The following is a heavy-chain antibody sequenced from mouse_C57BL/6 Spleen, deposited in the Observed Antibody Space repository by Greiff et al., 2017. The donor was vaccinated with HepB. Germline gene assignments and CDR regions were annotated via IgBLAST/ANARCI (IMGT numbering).Heavy chain of an antibody. CDR3: ARPRSGYFDV. CDR2: IDPSDSYT. J-gene: IGHJ1*03. Sequence: QVQLQQPGAELVKPGASVKLSCKASSYTFTSYWMQWVKQRPGQGLEWIGEIDPSDSYTNYNQKFKGKATLTVDTSSSTAYMQLSSLTSEDSAVYYCARPRSGYFDVWGTGTTVTVSS. D-gene: IGHD1-1*01. V-gene: IGHV1-50*01. CDR1: SYTFTSYW.